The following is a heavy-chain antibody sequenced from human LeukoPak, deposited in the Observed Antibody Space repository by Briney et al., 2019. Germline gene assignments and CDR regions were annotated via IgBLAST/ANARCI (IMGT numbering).Heavy chain of an antibody. J-gene: IGHJ4*02. CDR3: ARTYYYGSENYYFDY. CDR1: GYSFTSYW. CDR2: IYPGDSDT. V-gene: IGHV5-51*01. Sequence: GESLKISCKGSGYSFTSYWIGWVRQMPGKGLEWMGIIYPGDSDTRYSPSFQGQVIISADKSITTAYLQWSSLKASDTAMYFSARTYYYGSENYYFDYWGQGTLVTVFS. D-gene: IGHD3-10*01.